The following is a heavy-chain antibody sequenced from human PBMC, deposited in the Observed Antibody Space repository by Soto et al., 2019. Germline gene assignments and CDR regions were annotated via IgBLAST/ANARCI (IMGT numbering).Heavy chain of an antibody. CDR2: ISAYKANT. V-gene: IGHV1-18*01. CDR3: ARDRLGATGDY. CDR1: GYTFTSYG. J-gene: IGHJ4*02. Sequence: QVQLVQSGAEVKKPGASVKVSCKASGYTFTSYGISWVRQAPGQGLEWMGWISAYKANTNYAQKLQGRVIMTTDTSTSTSDMQLRSLRSDDTAVYSCARDRLGATGDYWGQGTLVTVSS. D-gene: IGHD1-26*01.